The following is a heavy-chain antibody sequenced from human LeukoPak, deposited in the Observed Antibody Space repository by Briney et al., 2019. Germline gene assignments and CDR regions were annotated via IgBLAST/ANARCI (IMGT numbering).Heavy chain of an antibody. V-gene: IGHV3-33*06. CDR2: IGYDGSNI. CDR1: GFIFSSSG. Sequence: PGGSLRLSCAASGFIFSSSGMHWVRQAPGKGLEWLAVIGYDGSNIDYGDSVKGRFTISRDNSENTLYLQMNSLRVEDTAVYYCAKDLGSSRKYYYNYYMDVWGEGTTVTVSS. J-gene: IGHJ6*03. D-gene: IGHD6-19*01. CDR3: AKDLGSSRKYYYNYYMDV.